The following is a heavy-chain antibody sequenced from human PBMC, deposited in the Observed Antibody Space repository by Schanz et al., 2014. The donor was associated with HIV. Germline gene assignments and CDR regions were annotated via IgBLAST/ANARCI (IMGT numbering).Heavy chain of an antibody. CDR1: GFTFSSHG. V-gene: IGHV3-9*01. CDR3: AKGIMGATEYYYGMDV. J-gene: IGHJ6*02. Sequence: VQLVESGGGVVQPGRSLRLSCAASGFTFSSHGMHWVRQAPGKGLEWVSGMSWNRRRIGYGEAVKGRFTITRDNANNFVYLEMNGLRVEDTALYYCAKGIMGATEYYYGMDVWGQGTMVTVSS. D-gene: IGHD1-26*01. CDR2: MSWNRRRI.